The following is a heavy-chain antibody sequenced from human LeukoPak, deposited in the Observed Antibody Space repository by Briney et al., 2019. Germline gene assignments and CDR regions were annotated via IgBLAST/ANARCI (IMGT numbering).Heavy chain of an antibody. CDR1: GGTFSSYA. V-gene: IGHV1-69*05. CDR2: IIPIFGTA. J-gene: IGHJ4*02. D-gene: IGHD1-7*01. Sequence: ASVKVSRKASGGTFSSYAISWVRQAPGQGLEWMGGIIPIFGTANYAQKFQGRVTITTDESTSTAYMELSSLRSEDTAVYYCARGITGTTCLLDYWGQGTLVTVSS. CDR3: ARGITGTTCLLDY.